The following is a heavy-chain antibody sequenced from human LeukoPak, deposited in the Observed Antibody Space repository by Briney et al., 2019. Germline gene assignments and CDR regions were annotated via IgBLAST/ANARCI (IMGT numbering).Heavy chain of an antibody. D-gene: IGHD2-15*01. J-gene: IGHJ6*03. CDR1: GYSFTSYW. Sequence: GESLKISCKGSGYSFTSYWIGWVRQMPGKGLELMGIIYPGDSDTRYSPSFKGQVTISADKSISTAYLQWSSLKASDTAMYYCARHRLHCSGGSCYPPRFYYMDVWGKGTTVTVSS. V-gene: IGHV5-51*01. CDR3: ARHRLHCSGGSCYPPRFYYMDV. CDR2: IYPGDSDT.